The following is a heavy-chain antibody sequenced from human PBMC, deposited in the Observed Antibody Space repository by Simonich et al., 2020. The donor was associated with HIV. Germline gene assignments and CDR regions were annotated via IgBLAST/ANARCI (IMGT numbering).Heavy chain of an antibody. CDR1: GFTFSSYS. CDR2: SSSSSSYI. V-gene: IGHV3-21*01. J-gene: IGHJ4*02. CDR3: ARDGRKGSSTSCSDY. Sequence: EVQLVESGGGLVKPGGSLRLSCAASGFTFSSYSMNWVRQAPGKWLEWVSSSSSSSSYIYYADSVKGRFTISRDNAKNSLYLQMNSLRAEDTAVYYCARDGRKGSSTSCSDYWGQGTLVTVSS. D-gene: IGHD2-2*01.